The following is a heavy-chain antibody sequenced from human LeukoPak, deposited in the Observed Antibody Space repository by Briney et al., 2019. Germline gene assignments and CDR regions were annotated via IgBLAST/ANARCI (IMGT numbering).Heavy chain of an antibody. CDR2: ISSSSSYI. CDR1: GFTFSSYE. V-gene: IGHV3-21*01. Sequence: GGSLRLSCAASGFTFSSYEMNWVRQAPGKGLEWVSSISSSSSYIYYADSVKGRFTISRDNAKNSLYLQMNSLRAEDTAVYYCAGQGRYFDWPPASDYWGQGTLVTVSS. D-gene: IGHD3-9*01. CDR3: AGQGRYFDWPPASDY. J-gene: IGHJ4*02.